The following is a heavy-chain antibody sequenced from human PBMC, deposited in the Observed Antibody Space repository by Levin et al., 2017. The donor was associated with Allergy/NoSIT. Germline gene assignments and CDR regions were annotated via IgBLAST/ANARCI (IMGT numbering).Heavy chain of an antibody. Sequence: QSGGSLRLSCVGSGFTLSSYSMNWVRQAPGKGLEWVSYISSGGGTVYYADSVKGRFTTSRDNAGNSLYLQMNSLTDEDTAVYYCARDRKLAGAGVYFDYWGQGTLVIVSS. D-gene: IGHD6-13*01. V-gene: IGHV3-48*02. CDR1: GFTLSSYS. CDR3: ARDRKLAGAGVYFDY. CDR2: ISSGGGTV. J-gene: IGHJ4*02.